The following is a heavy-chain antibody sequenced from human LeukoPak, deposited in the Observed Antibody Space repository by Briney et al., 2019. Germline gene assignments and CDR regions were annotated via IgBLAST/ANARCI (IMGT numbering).Heavy chain of an antibody. CDR3: ARGRVKWELPYYYYYYYMDV. Sequence: GASVTVSCKASGYTFTSYDINWVRQATGQGLEWMGWMNPNSGNTGYAQKFQGRVTMTRNTSISTAYMELSSLRSEDTAVYYCARGRVKWELPYYYYYYYMDVWGKGTTVTISS. CDR2: MNPNSGNT. D-gene: IGHD1-26*01. V-gene: IGHV1-8*02. J-gene: IGHJ6*03. CDR1: GYTFTSYD.